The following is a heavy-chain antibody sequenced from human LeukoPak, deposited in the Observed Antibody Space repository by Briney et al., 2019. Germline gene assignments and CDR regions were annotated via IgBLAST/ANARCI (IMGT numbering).Heavy chain of an antibody. CDR2: MNPNSGNT. V-gene: IGHV1-8*01. D-gene: IGHD4-17*01. Sequence: ASVKVSCKASGYTLTSYDINWVRQATGQGLEWMGWMNPNSGNTGYAQKFQGRVTMTRNTSISTAYMELSSLRSEDTAVYYCAVVTTVNLQWRDYWGQGTLVTVSS. CDR1: GYTLTSYD. J-gene: IGHJ4*02. CDR3: AVVTTVNLQWRDY.